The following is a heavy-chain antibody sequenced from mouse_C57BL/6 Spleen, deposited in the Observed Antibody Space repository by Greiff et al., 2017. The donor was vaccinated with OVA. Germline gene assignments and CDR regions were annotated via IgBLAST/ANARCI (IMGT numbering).Heavy chain of an antibody. CDR2: IYPGDGDT. CDR3: ARRDNFYWYFDV. J-gene: IGHJ1*03. Sequence: QVQLKESGPELVKPGASVKISCKASGYAFSSSWMNWVKQRPGKGLEWIGRIYPGDGDTNYNGKFKGKATLTADKSSSTAYMQLSSLTSEDSAVYFCARRDNFYWYFDVWGTGTTVTVSS. D-gene: IGHD1-3*01. CDR1: GYAFSSSW. V-gene: IGHV1-82*01.